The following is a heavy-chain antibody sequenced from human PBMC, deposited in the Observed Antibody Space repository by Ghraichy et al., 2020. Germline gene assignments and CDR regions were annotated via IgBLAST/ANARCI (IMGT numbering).Heavy chain of an antibody. J-gene: IGHJ3*02. Sequence: GGSLRLSCAASGFTFSHAWMNWVRQAPGKGLEWVGRLKSKTDGETTEYAAPVKGRFIISRDDSKNTLYLQMDSLKSEDTAVYYCAPGGIVGAAGVWCAFDIWGQGTMVTVSS. CDR1: GFTFSHAW. V-gene: IGHV3-15*07. CDR2: LKSKTDGETT. CDR3: APGGIVGAAGVWCAFDI. D-gene: IGHD1-26*01.